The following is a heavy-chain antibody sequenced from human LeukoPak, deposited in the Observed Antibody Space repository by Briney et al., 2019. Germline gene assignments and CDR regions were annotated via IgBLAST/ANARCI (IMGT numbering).Heavy chain of an antibody. CDR1: GGSISSSSYY. CDR2: FNHNWGA. D-gene: IGHD3-10*01. J-gene: IGHJ4*02. CDR3: AASLWFGIYPDY. Sequence: TSETLSLTCTDSGGSISSSSYYWGWIRQPPGKGLEWIGEFNHNWGAKYNPSLKSRVTISVDTSKNHLSLSLNSVTTADTAVYYCAASLWFGIYPDYWGQGSLVTVSS. V-gene: IGHV4-39*07.